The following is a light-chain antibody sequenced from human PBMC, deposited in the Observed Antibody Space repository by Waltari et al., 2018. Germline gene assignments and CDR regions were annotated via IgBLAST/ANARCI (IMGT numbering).Light chain of an antibody. Sequence: QSALTQPASVSGSPGQSTTIPCPAASRAPTTFISWYQQHPGNAPKFMIYDVSKRPSGVSDRFSGSKSGNTASLTISGLQADDEADYYCTSYTTSTYLFGTGTKVTVL. CDR3: TSYTTSTYL. J-gene: IGLJ1*01. CDR1: SRAPTTF. CDR2: DVS. V-gene: IGLV2-14*01.